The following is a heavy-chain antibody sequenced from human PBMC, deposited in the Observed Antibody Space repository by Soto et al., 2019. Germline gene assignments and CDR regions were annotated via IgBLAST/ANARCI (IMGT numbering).Heavy chain of an antibody. Sequence: SGPTLVNPTQTLTLTCTFSGFSLTSSGVGVGWIRQPPGKALEWLGIIYWDEDKRYSPSLKSRLTITKDTSKNQVVLKMTYMDPVDTATYYCGHSGGYRIIDYWGQGILVTVPQ. D-gene: IGHD2-15*01. J-gene: IGHJ4*01. CDR1: GFSLTSSGVG. CDR2: IYWDEDK. CDR3: GHSGGYRIIDY. V-gene: IGHV2-5*02.